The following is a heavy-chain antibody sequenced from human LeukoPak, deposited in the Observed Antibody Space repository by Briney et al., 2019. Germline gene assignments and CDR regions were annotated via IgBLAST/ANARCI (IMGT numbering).Heavy chain of an antibody. CDR1: GGSISSYY. CDR2: IYYSGST. Sequence: PSETLSLTCTVSGGSISSYYWSWIRQPPGKGLEWIGYIYYSGSTNYSPSLKSRVTISVDTSKNQFSLKLSSVTAADTAVYYCARHLMVAGPHGTPMYGMDVWGQGITVTVSS. CDR3: ARHLMVAGPHGTPMYGMDV. V-gene: IGHV4-59*08. J-gene: IGHJ6*02. D-gene: IGHD6-19*01.